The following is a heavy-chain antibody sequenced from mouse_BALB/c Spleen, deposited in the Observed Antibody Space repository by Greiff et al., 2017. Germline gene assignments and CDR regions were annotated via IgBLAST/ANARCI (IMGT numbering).Heavy chain of an antibody. CDR1: GFSLTSYG. J-gene: IGHJ4*01. D-gene: IGHD2-2*01. V-gene: IGHV2-9*02. CDR2: IWAGGST. CDR3: ARDSYYGYEYYAMDY. Sequence: VKVEESGPGLVAPSQSLSITCTVSGFSLTSYGVHWVRQPPGKGLEWLGVIWAGGSTNYNSALMSRLSISKDNSKSQVFLKMNSLQTDDTAMYYCARDSYYGYEYYAMDYWGQGTSVTVSS.